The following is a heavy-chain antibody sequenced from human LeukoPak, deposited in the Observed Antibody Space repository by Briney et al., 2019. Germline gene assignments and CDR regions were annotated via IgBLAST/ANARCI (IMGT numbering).Heavy chain of an antibody. CDR1: GGSFSGYY. CDR3: ARADYYDSSAYYADY. D-gene: IGHD3-22*01. CDR2: INHSGST. V-gene: IGHV4-34*01. J-gene: IGHJ4*02. Sequence: SETLSLTCAVYGGSFSGYYWSWIRQPPGKGLEWIGEINHSGSTNYNPSLKSRVTISVDTSKNQFSLKLSSVTAADTAVYYCARADYYDSSAYYADYGGQGTLVTVSA.